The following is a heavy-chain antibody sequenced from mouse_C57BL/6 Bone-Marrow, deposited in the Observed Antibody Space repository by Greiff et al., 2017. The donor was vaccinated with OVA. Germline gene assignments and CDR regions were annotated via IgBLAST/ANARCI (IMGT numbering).Heavy chain of an antibody. V-gene: IGHV5-17*01. CDR1: GFTFTDYG. Sequence: DVKLVESGGGLVKPGGSLKLSCAASGFTFTDYGMHWVRQAPEKGLEWVAYISSGSSTINYADTVKGRFTFSRDNAKNTLFLQLTSLRSEDTAMYYCARPTRAWFAYWGRGTLVTVSA. CDR2: ISSGSSTI. CDR3: ARPTRAWFAY. J-gene: IGHJ3*01.